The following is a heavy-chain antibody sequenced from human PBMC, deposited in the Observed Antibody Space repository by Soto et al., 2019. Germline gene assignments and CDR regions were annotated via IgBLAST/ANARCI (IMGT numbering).Heavy chain of an antibody. CDR1: GFTFSSYG. CDR3: AQEPAHYDLSGYYADY. Sequence: QVQLVESGGGVVQPGRSLRLSCAASGFTFSSYGMHWVRQAPGKGLEWVAVISYDGSNKYYADSVKGRFTISRDNSKNTLYLPMNSLSGEATAVYYGAQEPAHYDLSGYYADYWGQGPLVTVSS. D-gene: IGHD3-22*01. J-gene: IGHJ4*02. CDR2: ISYDGSNK. V-gene: IGHV3-30*18.